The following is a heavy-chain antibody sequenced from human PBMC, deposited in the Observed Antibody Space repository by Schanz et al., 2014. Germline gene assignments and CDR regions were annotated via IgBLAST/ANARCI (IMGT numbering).Heavy chain of an antibody. V-gene: IGHV3-NL1*01. CDR1: GFTFSAYG. Sequence: QVQLVESGGGVVQPGRSLRLSCAASGFTFSAYGMHWVRQAPGKGLEWVSTVYMSAASTRYADSVKGRFTISRDNAKNALYLQMNSLRAEDTAVYYCVRDTDYHFDYWGQGTLVTVSS. J-gene: IGHJ4*02. D-gene: IGHD4-17*01. CDR3: VRDTDYHFDY. CDR2: VYMSAAST.